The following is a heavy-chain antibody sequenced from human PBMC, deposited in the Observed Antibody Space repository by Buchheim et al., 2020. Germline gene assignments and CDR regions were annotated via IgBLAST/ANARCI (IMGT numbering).Heavy chain of an antibody. D-gene: IGHD3-10*01. Sequence: QVQLVESGGGVVQPGRSLRLSCAASGFTFSSYAMHWVRQAPGQGLEWVAVISYDGSNKYYADSVKGRFTISRENSKNKPYLKMNSLRAEDTAVYYCARDYYGSGRAYYFDYWGQGTL. CDR3: ARDYYGSGRAYYFDY. CDR1: GFTFSSYA. CDR2: ISYDGSNK. J-gene: IGHJ4*02. V-gene: IGHV3-30-3*01.